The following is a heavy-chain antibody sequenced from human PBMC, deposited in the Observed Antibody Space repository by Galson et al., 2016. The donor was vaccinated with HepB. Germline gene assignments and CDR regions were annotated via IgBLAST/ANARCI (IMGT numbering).Heavy chain of an antibody. CDR2: ISAYNGNT. J-gene: IGHJ4*02. V-gene: IGHV1-18*01. CDR1: GYTFTNYG. D-gene: IGHD3-3*01. CDR3: ARDLEWRNYDCWSRIPVGYFDY. Sequence: VKVSCKASGYTFTNYGIIWVRHAPGQGLEWMGWISAYNGNTNYAQKFQGRVTMTTDTSTSTAYLDLRSLRSDDTAVYYCARDLEWRNYDCWSRIPVGYFDYWGRGTLVTVSS.